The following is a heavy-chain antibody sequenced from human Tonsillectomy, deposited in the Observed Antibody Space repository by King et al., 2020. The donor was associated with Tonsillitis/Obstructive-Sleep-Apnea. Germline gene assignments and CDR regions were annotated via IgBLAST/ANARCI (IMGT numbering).Heavy chain of an antibody. D-gene: IGHD2-2*01. CDR1: GYSFTSYW. Sequence: VQLVESGAEVKKPGESLRLSCKGSGYSFTSYWFTWVRQMPGKGLEWMGRIDPIDSYTNYSPSFQGHVSISADKSIGTAYLQWSSLKASDTAMYYCARLSCSSTSCYYYYGMDVWGQGTTVTVSS. CDR2: IDPIDSYT. V-gene: IGHV5-10-1*03. CDR3: ARLSCSSTSCYYYYGMDV. J-gene: IGHJ6*02.